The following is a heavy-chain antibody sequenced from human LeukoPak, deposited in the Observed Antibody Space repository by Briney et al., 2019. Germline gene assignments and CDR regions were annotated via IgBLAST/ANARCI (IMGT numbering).Heavy chain of an antibody. CDR1: GDSFTSYY. CDR2: FDPEDGET. CDR3: TTDPDSSSWPHAFDI. D-gene: IGHD6-13*01. V-gene: IGHV1-24*01. Sequence: ASVKVSCKASGDSFTSYYMHWVRQAPGKGLEWMGGFDPEDGETIYAQKFQGRVTMTEDTSTDTAYMELSSLRSEDTAVYYCTTDPDSSSWPHAFDIWGQGTMVTVSS. J-gene: IGHJ3*02.